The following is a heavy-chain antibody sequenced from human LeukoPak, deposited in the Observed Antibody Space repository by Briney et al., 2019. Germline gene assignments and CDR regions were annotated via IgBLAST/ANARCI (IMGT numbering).Heavy chain of an antibody. D-gene: IGHD3-10*01. J-gene: IGHJ3*01. CDR3: ARDVSRIRITMVRGGSAFDV. V-gene: IGHV3-23*01. CDR2: ITASGGNT. CDR1: GFTFSNYG. Sequence: GESLRLSCAASGFTFSNYGMNWVRQAPGKGLEWVSGITASGGNTYYADSVKGRFTISRDNSKNTMYLQMNRLRSDDTAIYYCARDVSRIRITMVRGGSAFDVWGQGTLVTVSS.